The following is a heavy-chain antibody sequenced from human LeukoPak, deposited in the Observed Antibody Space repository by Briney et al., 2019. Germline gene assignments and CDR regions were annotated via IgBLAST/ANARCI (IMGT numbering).Heavy chain of an antibody. D-gene: IGHD2-15*01. CDR1: GGSFSDFY. J-gene: IGHJ4*02. Sequence: SETLSLTCAVFGGSFSDFYWSWIRQTPGKGLEWIGEVDHTGGTKYNSSLRSRVAISVGASKNQFSLKLSSVTAADTAVYYCARGKYYCSGDSCSPPFDYWGRGALVTVSS. V-gene: IGHV4-34*01. CDR2: VDHTGGT. CDR3: ARGKYYCSGDSCSPPFDY.